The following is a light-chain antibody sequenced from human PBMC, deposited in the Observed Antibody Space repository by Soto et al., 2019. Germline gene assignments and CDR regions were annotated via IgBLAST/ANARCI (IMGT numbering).Light chain of an antibody. V-gene: IGLV7-46*01. Sequence: QAVVTQEPSLTVSPGGPVTPTCGSSPGAVTSGHYPYWFQQKPGQAPRTLIYDTSHKHSWTPARFSGSLLGGKAALTLSGAQPEDEADYYCLLSYIGARPVFGGGTKVTVL. CDR2: DTS. CDR1: PGAVTSGHY. CDR3: LLSYIGARPV. J-gene: IGLJ3*02.